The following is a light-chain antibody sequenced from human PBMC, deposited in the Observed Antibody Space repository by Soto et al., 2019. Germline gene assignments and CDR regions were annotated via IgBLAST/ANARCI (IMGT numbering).Light chain of an antibody. CDR3: SSYTTTNTHV. CDR1: SSDVGGYSY. V-gene: IGLV2-14*01. Sequence: QSALTQPASVSGSPGQSITISCTGTSSDVGGYSYVSWYQQHPGKAPKPMIYEVSDRPSGVSNRFSGSKSGNTASLTISGLQAEDEADYYCSSYTTTNTHVFGTGTKVTVL. J-gene: IGLJ1*01. CDR2: EVS.